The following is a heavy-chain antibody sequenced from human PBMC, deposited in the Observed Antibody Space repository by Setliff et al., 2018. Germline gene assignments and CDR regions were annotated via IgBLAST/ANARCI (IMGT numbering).Heavy chain of an antibody. CDR2: IYTSGST. CDR1: GGSISSGSYY. CDR3: ARARYSNFLNWFDP. J-gene: IGHJ5*02. Sequence: PSETLSLTCTVSGGSISSGSYYWSWIRQPAGKGLEWIGRIYTSGSTNYNPSLKSRVTISVDTSKNQFSLKLSSVTAADTAVYYCARARYSNFLNWFDPWG. V-gene: IGHV4-61*02. D-gene: IGHD4-4*01.